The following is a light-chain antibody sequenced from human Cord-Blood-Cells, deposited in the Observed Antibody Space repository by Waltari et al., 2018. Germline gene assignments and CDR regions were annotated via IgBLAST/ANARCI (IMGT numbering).Light chain of an antibody. Sequence: DIQMTQSHSTLSASVGDRVTITCRASQSISSWLACYQQKPGKAPKRLINDASSLESGVPSRFSGSGSGTEFTLTISSLQPDDFAAYYCQQYKSYSSFGQGTNLEIK. CDR1: QSISSW. CDR2: DAS. V-gene: IGKV1-5*01. J-gene: IGKJ2*01. CDR3: QQYKSYSS.